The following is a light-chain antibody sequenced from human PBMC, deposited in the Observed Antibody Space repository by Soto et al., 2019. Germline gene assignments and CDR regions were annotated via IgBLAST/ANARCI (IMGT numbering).Light chain of an antibody. CDR1: SSNIGSNY. CDR3: AAWDDSRGYV. J-gene: IGLJ1*01. V-gene: IGLV1-47*01. CDR2: RNN. Sequence: QSVLTQPPSASGTPGQRVTISCSGSSSNIGSNYVYWYQQLPGTAPNLLIYRNNQRPSGVPDRFSGSKSGTSASLAISGLRSEDEDDYYCAAWDDSRGYVFGTWTKLTVL.